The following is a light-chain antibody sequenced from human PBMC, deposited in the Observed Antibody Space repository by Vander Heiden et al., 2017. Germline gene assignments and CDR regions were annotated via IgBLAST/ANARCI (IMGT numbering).Light chain of an antibody. V-gene: IGLV2-14*03. CDR2: DVS. CDR3: SSYTSSSTYV. CDR1: SSDVGGYNY. Sequence: QSALTQPASVSGSPGQSITISCTGTSSDVGGYNYVSWYQQHPGKFPKFMIYDVSKRPAGVSNRFSGSKSGNTASLTISGLQAEDEADYYYSSYTSSSTYVFGTGTKVTVL. J-gene: IGLJ1*01.